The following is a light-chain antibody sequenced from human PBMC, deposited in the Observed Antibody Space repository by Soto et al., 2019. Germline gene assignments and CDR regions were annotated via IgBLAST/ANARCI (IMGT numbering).Light chain of an antibody. J-gene: IGKJ2*01. CDR2: GAS. V-gene: IGKV3-20*01. Sequence: EIVLTQTPGTLSLSPGERATLSCRASQSVTSSHLAWYQQKPGQAPRLLIYGASTRAPGIPDRFSGSGSDTDFSLTIRRFGPEDFAMYYCLLYFSPDRYTFGPGTKVQIK. CDR3: LLYFSPDRYT. CDR1: QSVTSSH.